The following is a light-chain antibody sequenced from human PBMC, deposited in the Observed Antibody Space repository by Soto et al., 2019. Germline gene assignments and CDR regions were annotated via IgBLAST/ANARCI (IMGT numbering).Light chain of an antibody. CDR1: QSISRT. CDR2: GAS. J-gene: IGKJ5*01. Sequence: EIVMTQSPATLSVSPGERATPSFRASQSISRTLAWYQQKNGQPPRLLIYGASTRAAGIPARFSGSGSGTDFTLTISRLEPEDFAVYYCQQYSSSITFGQGTRLENK. CDR3: QQYSSSIT. V-gene: IGKV3-15*01.